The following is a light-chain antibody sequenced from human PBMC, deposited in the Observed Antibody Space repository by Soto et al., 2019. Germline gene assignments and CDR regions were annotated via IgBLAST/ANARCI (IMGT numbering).Light chain of an antibody. V-gene: IGKV3-11*01. CDR2: DTF. Sequence: IVLTQSPATLSLSPGARATLSCRAGQSVSNYLAWYQQKPDQAPRLLIYDTFNRATGIPARFSGSGSGTDFTLSISSLEREDLAVYFCVQRGTWAWTSGRGTKVEIK. CDR1: QSVSNY. J-gene: IGKJ1*01. CDR3: VQRGTWAWT.